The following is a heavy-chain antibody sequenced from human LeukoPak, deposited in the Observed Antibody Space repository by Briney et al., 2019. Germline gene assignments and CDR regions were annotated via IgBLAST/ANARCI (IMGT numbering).Heavy chain of an antibody. CDR3: AKSQVATITPFDY. J-gene: IGHJ4*02. Sequence: GGSLRLSCAASGFTFSSYAMSWVHQAPGKGLEWVSAISGSGGSTYYADSVKGRFTISRDNSKNTLYLQMNSLRAEDTAVYYCAKSQVATITPFDYWGQGTLVTVSS. D-gene: IGHD5-12*01. V-gene: IGHV3-23*01. CDR2: ISGSGGST. CDR1: GFTFSSYA.